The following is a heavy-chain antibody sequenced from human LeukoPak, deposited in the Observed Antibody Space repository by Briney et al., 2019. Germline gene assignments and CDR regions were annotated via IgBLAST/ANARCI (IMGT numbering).Heavy chain of an antibody. CDR2: ISSSGSTI. V-gene: IGHV3-11*01. D-gene: IGHD3-9*01. Sequence: PGGSLRLSCAASGFTFSDYYMSWIRQAPGKGLEWVSYISSSGSTIYYADSMKGRFTISRDNAKNSLYLQMNSLRAEDTAVYYCARDIRAAVLRYFDWFNGMDVWGQGTTVTVSS. J-gene: IGHJ6*02. CDR3: ARDIRAAVLRYFDWFNGMDV. CDR1: GFTFSDYY.